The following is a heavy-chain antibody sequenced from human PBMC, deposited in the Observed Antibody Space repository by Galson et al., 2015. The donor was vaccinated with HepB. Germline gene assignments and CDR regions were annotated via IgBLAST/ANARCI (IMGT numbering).Heavy chain of an antibody. CDR1: GFTFSDYY. CDR2: ISSSSSYT. V-gene: IGHV3-11*06. Sequence: SLRLSCAASGFTFSDYYMSWIRQVPGKGLEWVSYISSSSSYTNYADSVKGRFTISRDNAKNSLYLQMNSLRAEDTAVYYCARAFYYGSGSYYWYFDLWGRGTLVTVSS. D-gene: IGHD3-10*01. CDR3: ARAFYYGSGSYYWYFDL. J-gene: IGHJ2*01.